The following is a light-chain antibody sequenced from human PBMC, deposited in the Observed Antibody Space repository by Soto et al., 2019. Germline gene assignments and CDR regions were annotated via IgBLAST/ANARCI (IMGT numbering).Light chain of an antibody. CDR2: DAS. CDR1: QSVSSY. CDR3: QQRGSWPIT. J-gene: IGKJ5*01. V-gene: IGKV3-11*01. Sequence: EIGLTQSPATLSLSPGERATLSCRASQSVSSYLAWYQQKPGQAPRLLIYDASNRATGIPARFSGSGSGTVFTLTISSLEPEDFAVYYCQQRGSWPITFGQGTRLAIK.